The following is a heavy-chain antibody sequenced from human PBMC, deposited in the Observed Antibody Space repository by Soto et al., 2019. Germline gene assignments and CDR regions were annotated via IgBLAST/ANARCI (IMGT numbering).Heavy chain of an antibody. Sequence: QITLNESGPTVVRPTETLTLTCRFSGFSLTTSGVGVGWIRQSPGKAPEWLALIYWDDGKRYSASLKSRLTITKDTSQNPVVLTVSDLDPTDTATYYCAHRVLRTVFGLVTTTAIYFDFWGQGTPVAVSS. V-gene: IGHV2-5*02. D-gene: IGHD3-3*01. J-gene: IGHJ4*02. CDR3: AHRVLRTVFGLVTTTAIYFDF. CDR2: IYWDDGK. CDR1: GFSLTTSGVG.